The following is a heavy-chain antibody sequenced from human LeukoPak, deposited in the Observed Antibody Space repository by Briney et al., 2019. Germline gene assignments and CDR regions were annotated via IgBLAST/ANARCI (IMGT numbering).Heavy chain of an antibody. CDR2: ISYDGSNK. Sequence: GGSLRLSCAASGFTFSSYGMHWVRQAPGKGLEWVAVISYDGSNKYYADSVKGRFTISRDNSKNTLYLQMNSLRAEDTAVYYCARSHASYSSSWSFSYYFDYWGQGILVTVSS. CDR1: GFTFSSYG. CDR3: ARSHASYSSSWSFSYYFDY. D-gene: IGHD6-13*01. V-gene: IGHV3-30*03. J-gene: IGHJ4*02.